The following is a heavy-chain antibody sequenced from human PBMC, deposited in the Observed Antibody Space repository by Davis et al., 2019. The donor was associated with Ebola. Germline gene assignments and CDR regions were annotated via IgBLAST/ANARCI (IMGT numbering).Heavy chain of an antibody. CDR2: IIPILGIA. CDR1: GGTFSSYA. CDR3: ARDGLPRDAFDI. D-gene: IGHD3-16*01. J-gene: IGHJ3*02. Sequence: SVKVSCKASGGTFSSYAISWVRQAPGQGLEWMGRIIPILGIANYAQKFQGRVTITADKSTSTAYMELSSLRSEDTAVYYCARDGLPRDAFDIWGQGTMVTVSS. V-gene: IGHV1-69*04.